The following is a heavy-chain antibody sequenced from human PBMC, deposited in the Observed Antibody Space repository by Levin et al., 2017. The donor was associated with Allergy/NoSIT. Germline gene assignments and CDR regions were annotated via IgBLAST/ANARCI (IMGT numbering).Heavy chain of an antibody. J-gene: IGHJ3*02. CDR3: ARGLITSLTGYNAFDI. CDR1: GGSFSTYY. Sequence: SETLSLTCAVYGGSFSTYYWSWIRQPPGKGLAWIGEFTHSGATSYNPSLKSRVTISVDTSKNQFSLRLSSVTAADTAMYYCARGLITSLTGYNAFDIWGQGTMVTVSS. CDR2: FTHSGAT. V-gene: IGHV4-34*01. D-gene: IGHD3-9*01.